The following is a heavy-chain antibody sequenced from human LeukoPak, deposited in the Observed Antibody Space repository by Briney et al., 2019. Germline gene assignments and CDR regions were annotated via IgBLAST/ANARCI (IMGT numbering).Heavy chain of an antibody. D-gene: IGHD1-26*01. J-gene: IGHJ4*02. CDR3: AKGALGGSYYIARIDH. V-gene: IGHV3-23*01. CDR1: GFTFSSYV. Sequence: PGGSLRLSCAASGFTFSSYVMSWVRQAPGKGLEWVSSISGSGGSAYYADSVKGRFTISRDNSKNTLYLQMNSLRAGDTTLYYCAKGALGGSYYIARIDHWGQGTLVTVSS. CDR2: ISGSGGSA.